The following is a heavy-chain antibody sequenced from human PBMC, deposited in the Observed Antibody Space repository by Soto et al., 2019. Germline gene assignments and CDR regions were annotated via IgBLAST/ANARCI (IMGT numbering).Heavy chain of an antibody. CDR2: INYSGST. CDR3: ARYQIVVPFDP. J-gene: IGHJ5*02. D-gene: IGHD2-2*01. Sequence: SETLSLTCTVSGGSISSGDYYWSWIRQPPGKGLEWIGYINYSGSTYYNPSLKSRVTISVDTSKNQFSLKLSSVTAADTAVYYCARYQIVVPFDPWGQGTLVTVSS. CDR1: GGSISSGDYY. V-gene: IGHV4-30-4*01.